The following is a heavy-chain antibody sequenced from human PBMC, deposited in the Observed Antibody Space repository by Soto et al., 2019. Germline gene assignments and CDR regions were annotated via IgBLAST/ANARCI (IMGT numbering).Heavy chain of an antibody. D-gene: IGHD1-1*01. CDR1: GGSISRYY. Sequence: SETLSLTCTVSGGSISRYYWSWIRQPPGKGLEWIGYIYYSGSTNYNPSLKSRVTISVDTSKNQFSLKLSSVTAADTAVYYCARTGLENWLDPWGQGTLVTVSS. CDR2: IYYSGST. CDR3: ARTGLENWLDP. J-gene: IGHJ5*02. V-gene: IGHV4-59*01.